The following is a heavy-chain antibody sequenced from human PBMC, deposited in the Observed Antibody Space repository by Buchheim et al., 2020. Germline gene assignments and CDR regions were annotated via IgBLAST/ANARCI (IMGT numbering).Heavy chain of an antibody. J-gene: IGHJ4*02. Sequence: QVQLVESGGGVVQPGRSLRLSCAASGFTFSSYGMHWVRQPPGKGLEWVAVTSYDGSNKYYADSVKGRFTVSRDISRNTLYLHMNSLGPEDTAVYYCAKVDSSGYYHDSWGQETL. CDR3: AKVDSSGYYHDS. V-gene: IGHV3-30*18. CDR2: TSYDGSNK. D-gene: IGHD3-22*01. CDR1: GFTFSSYG.